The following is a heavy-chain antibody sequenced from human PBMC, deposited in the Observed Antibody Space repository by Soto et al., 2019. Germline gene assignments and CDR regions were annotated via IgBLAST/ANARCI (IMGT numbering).Heavy chain of an antibody. CDR2: IYYSGST. V-gene: IGHV4-31*03. CDR1: GVSISSGGYY. CDR3: ARDHDTAWSYYYDSSGYV. Sequence: TLSLTCTVSGVSISSGGYYWSWIRQHPGKGLERIGYIYYSGSTYYNPSLKSRVTISVDTSKNQFSLKLSSVTAADTAVYYCARDHDTAWSYYYDSSGYVWGQGTLVTVSS. D-gene: IGHD3-22*01. J-gene: IGHJ4*02.